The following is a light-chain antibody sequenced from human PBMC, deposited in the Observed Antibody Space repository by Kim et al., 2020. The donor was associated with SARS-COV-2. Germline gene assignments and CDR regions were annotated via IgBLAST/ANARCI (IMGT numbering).Light chain of an antibody. CDR1: SSNIGGGYD. CDR3: QSYDSSRSGVV. J-gene: IGLJ2*01. Sequence: RVTISSTGRSSNIGGGYDVHWYQQLPGTAPKLLISGDSNRPSGVPDRFSGSKSGTSASLAITGLQAEDEADYYCQSYDSSRSGVVFGGGTKLTVL. CDR2: GDS. V-gene: IGLV1-40*01.